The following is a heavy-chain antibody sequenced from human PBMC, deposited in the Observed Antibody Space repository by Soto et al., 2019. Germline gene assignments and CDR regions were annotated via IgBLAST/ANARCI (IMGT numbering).Heavy chain of an antibody. D-gene: IGHD3-10*01. CDR1: GGSISSGGYY. Sequence: QVQLQESGPGLVKPSQTLSLTRTVSGGSISSGGYYWSWIRQHPGKGLEWIGYIYYSGSTYYNPSLKSRVTISVDTSKNQFSLKLSSVTAADTAVYYCARDRPTQPITMVRGAKLGRYYYYGMDVWGQGTTVTVSS. J-gene: IGHJ6*02. V-gene: IGHV4-31*03. CDR2: IYYSGST. CDR3: ARDRPTQPITMVRGAKLGRYYYYGMDV.